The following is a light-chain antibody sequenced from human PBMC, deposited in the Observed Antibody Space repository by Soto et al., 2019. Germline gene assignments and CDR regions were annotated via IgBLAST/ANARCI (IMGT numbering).Light chain of an antibody. CDR2: GAS. CDR1: QGIGNA. V-gene: IGKV1-6*01. CDR3: LHDINYPWT. Sequence: AIQMTQSPSSLSASVGDRVTISCRASQGIGNALGWYQQKPGKPPKVLIYGASDLQSGVPPRFRGSGSGTDFTIAISSLQPEDSETNYYLHDINYPWTSGEATSVDI. J-gene: IGKJ1*01.